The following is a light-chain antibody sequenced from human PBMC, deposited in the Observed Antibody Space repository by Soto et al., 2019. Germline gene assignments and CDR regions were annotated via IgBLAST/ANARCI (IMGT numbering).Light chain of an antibody. CDR1: QSISIW. V-gene: IGKV1-5*03. CDR2: KTS. J-gene: IGKJ1*01. CDR3: QHYNDYYWT. Sequence: DIHMTQSPSTLSASVGDRVTITFRASQSISIWLAWYQQKPGKAPDLLIYKTSSLESGVPSRISGSGSGTEFTLTVSRLQPDDLATYYCQHYNDYYWTFSQGTKVEIK.